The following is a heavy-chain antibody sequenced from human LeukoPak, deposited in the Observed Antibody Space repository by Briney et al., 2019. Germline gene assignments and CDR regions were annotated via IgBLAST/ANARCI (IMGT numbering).Heavy chain of an antibody. Sequence: ASVKVSCKASGYTFTSYGISRVRQAPGQGLEWMGWISAYNGNTNYAQKLQGRVTMTTDTSTSAAYMELRSLRSDDTAVYYCARDPGRIRSFDYWGQGTLVTVSS. CDR3: ARDPGRIRSFDY. V-gene: IGHV1-18*01. CDR2: ISAYNGNT. CDR1: GYTFTSYG. J-gene: IGHJ4*02. D-gene: IGHD2/OR15-2a*01.